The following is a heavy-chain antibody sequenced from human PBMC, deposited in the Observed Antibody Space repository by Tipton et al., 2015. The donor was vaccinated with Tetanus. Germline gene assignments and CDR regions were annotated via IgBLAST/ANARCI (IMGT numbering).Heavy chain of an antibody. CDR2: IYYSGST. Sequence: TLSLTCTVSGDSISSRNSYWGWIRQPPGKGLEWVGSIYYSGSTNYNPSLKSRVTISVDTSKSQFSLKLTSVTAADTAVYYCVRDRGLTTSGGIGMDVWGQGTTVTVSS. V-gene: IGHV4-39*07. D-gene: IGHD4-17*01. J-gene: IGHJ6*02. CDR1: GDSISSRNSY. CDR3: VRDRGLTTSGGIGMDV.